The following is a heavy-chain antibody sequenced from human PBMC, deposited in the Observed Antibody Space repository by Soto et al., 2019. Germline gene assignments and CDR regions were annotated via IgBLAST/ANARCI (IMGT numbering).Heavy chain of an antibody. CDR1: GYTFTSYG. CDR2: ISAYNGNT. V-gene: IGHV1-18*01. CDR3: ARLEYDYLWGSYLFDY. J-gene: IGHJ4*02. D-gene: IGHD3-16*01. Sequence: ASVKVSCKASGYTFTSYGISWVRQAPGQGLEWMGWISAYNGNTNYAQKLQGRVTMTTDTSTSTAYMELRSLRSDDTAVYYCARLEYDYLWGSYLFDYWGQGPLVTVSS.